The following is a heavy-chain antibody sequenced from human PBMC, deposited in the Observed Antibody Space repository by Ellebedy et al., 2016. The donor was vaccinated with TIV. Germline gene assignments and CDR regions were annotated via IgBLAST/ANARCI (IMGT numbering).Heavy chain of an antibody. CDR1: GSSISSGYY. V-gene: IGHV4-38-2*02. CDR3: ARETPALYYYGSRTDV. CDR2: MFHSWST. D-gene: IGHD3-10*01. J-gene: IGHJ6*02. Sequence: MPSETLSLTCSVSGSSISSGYYWGWIRQPPGRGLEWIGSMFHSWSTYYSPSLKSRVTISVDTSKNQLSLKLSSVTAADTAVYYCARETPALYYYGSRTDVWGQGTTVTVSS.